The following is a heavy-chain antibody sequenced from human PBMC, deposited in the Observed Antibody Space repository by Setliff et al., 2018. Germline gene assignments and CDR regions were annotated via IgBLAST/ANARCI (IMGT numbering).Heavy chain of an antibody. CDR3: ARVKVIVGATPRTYYMDV. Sequence: ASVKVSCKASGYTFTGYYMYWVRQAPGQGLEWMGRINPNSGGTNYAQKFQGRVTMTRDTSISTAYMELSSLRSEDTAVYYCARVKVIVGATPRTYYMDVWGKGTTVTVSS. CDR1: GYTFTGYY. D-gene: IGHD1-26*01. J-gene: IGHJ6*03. CDR2: INPNSGGT. V-gene: IGHV1-2*06.